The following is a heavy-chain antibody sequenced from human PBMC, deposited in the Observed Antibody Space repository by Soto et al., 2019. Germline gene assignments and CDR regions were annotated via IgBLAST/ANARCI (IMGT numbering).Heavy chain of an antibody. D-gene: IGHD3-9*01. Sequence: QVQLVESGGGVVQPGRSLRLSCAASGFTFRSYGMHWVRQAPGKGLEWVAIISYDGSNRDYEDSVMGRFTISRDNSKNTLYLQMNSLAVEDTAVYYCAKEFTDLGDYDVLTGLDYCGQGT. CDR3: AKEFTDLGDYDVLTGLDY. J-gene: IGHJ4*02. CDR2: ISYDGSNR. V-gene: IGHV3-30*18. CDR1: GFTFRSYG.